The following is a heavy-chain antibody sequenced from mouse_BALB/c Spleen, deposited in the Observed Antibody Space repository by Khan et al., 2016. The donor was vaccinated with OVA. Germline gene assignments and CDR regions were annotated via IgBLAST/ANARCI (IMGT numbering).Heavy chain of an antibody. V-gene: IGHV1-77*01. CDR1: GYTFTDYS. J-gene: IGHJ3*01. CDR2: IYPGSDNT. CDR3: AREWAAWFPY. Sequence: VQLQQSGAELARPGASVTLSCKASGYTFTDYSINWMRQRTGQGLEWIGEIYPGSDNTYYNEKFKGKATLTADKSSSTAYMQLSSLTAEVSAVYFCAREWAAWFPYWGQGTLVTVSA.